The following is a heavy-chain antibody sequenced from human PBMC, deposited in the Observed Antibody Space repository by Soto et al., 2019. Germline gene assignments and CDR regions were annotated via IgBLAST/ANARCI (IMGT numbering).Heavy chain of an antibody. V-gene: IGHV1-8*01. J-gene: IGHJ4*02. D-gene: IGHD6-19*01. CDR3: XXXXRGTSGYFDY. CDR2: XXXXXGNA. CDR1: GYTFTSYD. Sequence: QVQLVQSGAEVKKPGASVKVSCKASGYTFTSYDIHWVRQAPGQGLEWMGWXXXXXGNAASAQKFQGRVTMTRNTXXXXXXXXXXXXXXXXXXXXXXXXXXRGTSGYFDYWGQGTLVTVSS.